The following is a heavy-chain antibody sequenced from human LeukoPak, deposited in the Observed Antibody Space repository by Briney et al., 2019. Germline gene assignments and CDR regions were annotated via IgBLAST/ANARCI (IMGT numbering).Heavy chain of an antibody. Sequence: ASVKVSCKASGYTFTSYGISWVRQAPGQGLEWMGWISAYNGNTSYAQKLQGRVTMTTDTSTSTAYMELRSLRSDDTAVYYCARDLGTIAAAGRHYFDYWGQGTLVTVSS. J-gene: IGHJ4*02. D-gene: IGHD6-13*01. CDR3: ARDLGTIAAAGRHYFDY. V-gene: IGHV1-18*01. CDR2: ISAYNGNT. CDR1: GYTFTSYG.